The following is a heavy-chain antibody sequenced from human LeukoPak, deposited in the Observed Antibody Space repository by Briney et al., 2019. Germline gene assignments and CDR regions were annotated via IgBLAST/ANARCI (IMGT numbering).Heavy chain of an antibody. D-gene: IGHD3-10*01. CDR3: ARDTYYYGSGSFHWFDP. V-gene: IGHV1-2*02. Sequence: ASVKVSCKASGYTFTGYYMHWVRQAPGQGLEWMGWINPNSGGTNYAQKFRGRVTMTRDTSISTAYMELSRLRSDDTAVYYCARDTYYYGSGSFHWFDPWGQGTLVTVSS. CDR2: INPNSGGT. J-gene: IGHJ5*02. CDR1: GYTFTGYY.